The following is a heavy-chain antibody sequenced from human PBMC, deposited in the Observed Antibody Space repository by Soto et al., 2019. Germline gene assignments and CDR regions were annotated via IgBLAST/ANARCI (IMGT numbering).Heavy chain of an antibody. D-gene: IGHD2-8*01. V-gene: IGHV4-31*03. J-gene: IGHJ6*02. CDR3: ARSFPVSSYYYGMDV. CDR2: IYYSGST. Sequence: SETLSLTCTVSGGSISSGGYYWSWIRQHPGKGLEWIGYIYYSGSTYYNPSLKSRVTISVDTSKNQFSLKLSSVTAADTAVYYCARSFPVSSYYYGMDVWGQGTTVTVSS. CDR1: GGSISSGGYY.